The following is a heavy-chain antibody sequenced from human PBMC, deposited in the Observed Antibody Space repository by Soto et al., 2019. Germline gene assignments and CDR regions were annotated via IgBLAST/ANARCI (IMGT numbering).Heavy chain of an antibody. Sequence: LRLSCAASGFTVSSNYMSWVRQAPGKGLEWVSVIYSGGITFYADSVKGRFTISRDNSKNTLYLQMNNLRGEDTAVYYCVRDFGSSSEGGMDVWGQGTTVTVSS. D-gene: IGHD6-6*01. CDR2: IYSGGIT. CDR3: VRDFGSSSEGGMDV. V-gene: IGHV3-53*01. CDR1: GFTVSSNY. J-gene: IGHJ6*02.